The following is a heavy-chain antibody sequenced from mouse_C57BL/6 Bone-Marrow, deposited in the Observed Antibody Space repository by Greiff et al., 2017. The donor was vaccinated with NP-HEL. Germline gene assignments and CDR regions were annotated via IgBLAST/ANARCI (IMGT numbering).Heavy chain of an antibody. CDR2: INSDGGST. J-gene: IGHJ4*01. Sequence: EVQLQQSGGGLVQPGESLKLSCESNEYEFPSHDMSWVRKTPEKRLELVAAINSDGGSTYYPDTMERRFIISRDNTKKTLYLQMSSLRSEDTALYYCARRGDYDDGAMDYWGQGTSVTVSS. V-gene: IGHV5-2*01. D-gene: IGHD2-4*01. CDR1: EYEFPSHD. CDR3: ARRGDYDDGAMDY.